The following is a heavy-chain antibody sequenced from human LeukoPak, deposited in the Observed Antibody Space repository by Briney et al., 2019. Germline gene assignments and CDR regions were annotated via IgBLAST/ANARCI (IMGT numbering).Heavy chain of an antibody. J-gene: IGHJ5*02. CDR2: IYTSGTT. CDR3: ARDGFTVRGVINWFDP. D-gene: IGHD3-10*01. Sequence: SETLSLTCTVFGASISSGRYYWGWIRQPAGKGLEWIGRIYTSGTTYYNPSLKSRVTISVDTSKSQSSLKLSSVTAADTAVYYCARDGFTVRGVINWFDPWGQGTLVTVSS. V-gene: IGHV4-61*02. CDR1: GASISSGRYY.